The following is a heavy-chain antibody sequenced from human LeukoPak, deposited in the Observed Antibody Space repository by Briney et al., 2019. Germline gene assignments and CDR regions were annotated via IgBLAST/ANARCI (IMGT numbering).Heavy chain of an antibody. CDR2: ISAYNGNT. CDR3: ARDRVNPKVGATGDY. J-gene: IGHJ4*02. CDR1: GYTFTSYG. Sequence: ASVKVSCKASGYTFTSYGISWVRQAPGQGLEWMGWISAYNGNTNYAQKLQGRVTMTTDTSTSTAYMELRSLRSDDTAVYYCARDRVNPKVGATGDYWGQGTLVTVSS. V-gene: IGHV1-18*01. D-gene: IGHD1-26*01.